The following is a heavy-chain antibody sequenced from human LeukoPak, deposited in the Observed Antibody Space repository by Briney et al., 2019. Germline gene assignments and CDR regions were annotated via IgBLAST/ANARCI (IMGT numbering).Heavy chain of an antibody. V-gene: IGHV4-4*07. Sequence: KASETLSLTCTDSGGSISSYYWSWIRQPAGKGLEWIGRIYTSGSTNYNPSLKSRVTMSVDTSKNQFSLKLSSVTAADTAVYYCAREDSGIAVAGTALNYYYYYGMDVWGQGTTVTVSS. D-gene: IGHD6-19*01. J-gene: IGHJ6*02. CDR1: GGSISSYY. CDR3: AREDSGIAVAGTALNYYYYYGMDV. CDR2: IYTSGST.